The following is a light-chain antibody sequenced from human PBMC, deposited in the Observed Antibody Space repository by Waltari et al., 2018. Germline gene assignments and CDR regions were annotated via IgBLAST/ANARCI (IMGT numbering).Light chain of an antibody. V-gene: IGKV1-12*01. CDR2: KAS. Sequence: DIQMTQSPSSLSASVGDRVTITCRASQGISSWLAWYQQKPGKAPNLLIYKASSLQSGVPPRFSGSGSGTDFTLIISSLQPEDFAVYYCQQYNGAPFTFGQGTKVEIE. J-gene: IGKJ2*01. CDR3: QQYNGAPFT. CDR1: QGISSW.